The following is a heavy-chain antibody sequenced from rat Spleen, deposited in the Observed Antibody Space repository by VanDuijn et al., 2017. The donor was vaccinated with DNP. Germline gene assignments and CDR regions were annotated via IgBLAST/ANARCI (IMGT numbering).Heavy chain of an antibody. CDR2: IWSNGGT. CDR3: ARSLATVVPTGAMDV. Sequence: QVQLKESGPGLVQPSQSLSLTCTVSGLSLTSNSVSWIRQPPGKGLEWMGVIWSNGGTDYNSAIKSRLSISRDTSKSQVFLKMNSVQTEDSAMYFCARSLATVVPTGAMDVWGQGTSVTVSS. J-gene: IGHJ4*01. D-gene: IGHD1-3*01. CDR1: GLSLTSNS. V-gene: IGHV2-47*01.